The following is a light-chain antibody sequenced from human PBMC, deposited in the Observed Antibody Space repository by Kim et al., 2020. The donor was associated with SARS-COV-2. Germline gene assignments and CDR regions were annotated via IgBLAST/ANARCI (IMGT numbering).Light chain of an antibody. CDR1: QAISNF. Sequence: IQLTQSPSSLSASVGDRVTITCRASQAISNFLAWYQQKPGKAPTVLIYVGSTLQSGVPPRFSGRVSGADFTLTINSLQSEDSETYYCQQFNSYPYTFGHGTKLEI. CDR3: QQFNSYPYT. CDR2: VGS. J-gene: IGKJ2*01. V-gene: IGKV1-9*01.